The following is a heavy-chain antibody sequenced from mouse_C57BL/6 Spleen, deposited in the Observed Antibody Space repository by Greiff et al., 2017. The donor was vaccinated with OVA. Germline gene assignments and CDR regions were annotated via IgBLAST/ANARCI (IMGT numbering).Heavy chain of an antibody. D-gene: IGHD1-1*01. V-gene: IGHV5-4*03. Sequence: EVMLVESGGGLVKPGGSLKLSCAASGFTFSSYAMSWVRQTPEKRLEWVATISDGGSYTYYPDNVKGRFTISRDNAKNNLYLQMSHLKSEDTAMYYCARVYYYGSRTRYFDYWGQGTTLTVSS. CDR3: ARVYYYGSRTRYFDY. J-gene: IGHJ2*01. CDR1: GFTFSSYA. CDR2: ISDGGSYT.